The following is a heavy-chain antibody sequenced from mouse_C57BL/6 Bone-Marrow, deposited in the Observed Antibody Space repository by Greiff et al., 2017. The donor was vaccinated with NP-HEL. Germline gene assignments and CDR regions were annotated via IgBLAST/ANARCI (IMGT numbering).Heavy chain of an antibody. Sequence: VQLQQSVAELVRPGASVKLSCTASGFNIKNTYMHWVKQRPEQGLEWIGRIDPANGNTKYAPKFQGQATITADTSSNTAYLQLSSLTSEDTAIYYCARSPYYCSSSQYYFDYWGQGTTLTVSS. D-gene: IGHD1-1*01. CDR1: GFNIKNTY. J-gene: IGHJ2*01. CDR3: ARSPYYCSSSQYYFDY. CDR2: IDPANGNT. V-gene: IGHV14-3*01.